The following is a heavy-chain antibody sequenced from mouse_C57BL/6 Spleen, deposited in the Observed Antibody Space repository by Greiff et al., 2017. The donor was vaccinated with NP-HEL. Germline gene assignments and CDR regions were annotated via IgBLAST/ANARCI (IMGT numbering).Heavy chain of an antibody. J-gene: IGHJ4*01. D-gene: IGHD1-2*01. Sequence: LVESGAELVKPGASVKISCKASGYAFSSYWMNWVKQRPGKGLEWIGQIYPGDGDTNYNGKFKGKATLTADKSSSTAYMQLSSLTSEDSAVYFCARGYRYAMDYWGQGTSVTVSS. CDR2: IYPGDGDT. V-gene: IGHV1-80*01. CDR1: GYAFSSYW. CDR3: ARGYRYAMDY.